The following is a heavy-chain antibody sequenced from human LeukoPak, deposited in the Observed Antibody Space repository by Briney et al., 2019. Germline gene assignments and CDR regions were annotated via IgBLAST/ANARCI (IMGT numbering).Heavy chain of an antibody. D-gene: IGHD3-10*01. Sequence: GGSLRLSCAASGFTFDDYAMHWVRQAPGKGLEWVSGISWNSGSIDYADSVKGRFTISRDNAKNSLYLQMNSLRAEDTALYYCAKDSNPYGSGSSNYYYYMDVWGKGTTVTISS. V-gene: IGHV3-9*01. CDR1: GFTFDDYA. CDR3: AKDSNPYGSGSSNYYYYMDV. J-gene: IGHJ6*03. CDR2: ISWNSGSI.